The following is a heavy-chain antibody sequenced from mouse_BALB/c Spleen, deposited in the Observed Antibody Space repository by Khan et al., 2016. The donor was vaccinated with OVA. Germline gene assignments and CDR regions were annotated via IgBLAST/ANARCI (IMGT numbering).Heavy chain of an antibody. CDR3: ARREVRRGGFDY. CDR1: GYTFTNYW. V-gene: IGHV1-87*01. Sequence: QVQLQQSGAELARPGASVKLSCKASGYTFTNYWMQWVRQRPGQGLEWIGAIYPGDGDSTYTQKFKDKATLTADTSSNTAYMELSNLASEESAVYYCARREVRRGGFDYWGQGTTLTVSS. CDR2: IYPGDGDS. J-gene: IGHJ2*01.